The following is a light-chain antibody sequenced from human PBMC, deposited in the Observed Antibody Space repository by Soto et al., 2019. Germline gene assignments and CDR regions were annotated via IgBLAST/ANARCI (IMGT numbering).Light chain of an antibody. V-gene: IGKV3-20*01. CDR3: QQYGSSPLT. CDR1: QSVSSSY. J-gene: IGKJ1*01. Sequence: EIVLTRSPGTLSLSPGERATLSCWASQSVSSSYLAWYQQKPGQAPRLLIYDASSRATGIPDRFSGSGSGTDFTLTISRLEPEDFAVYYCQQYGSSPLTFGQGTKVEIK. CDR2: DAS.